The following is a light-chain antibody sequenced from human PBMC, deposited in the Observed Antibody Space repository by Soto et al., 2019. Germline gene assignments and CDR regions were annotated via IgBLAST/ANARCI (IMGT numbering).Light chain of an antibody. CDR1: QSIRSW. Sequence: DIQMTQSPSTLSASVGDRVTITSRASQSIRSWLAWYQQKPGKAPKLLIYKASSLESGVPSRFSGSGSGTEFTLTISSLQPDDFATYYCLQYNSYWTFGQGTKVEIK. CDR3: LQYNSYWT. CDR2: KAS. J-gene: IGKJ1*01. V-gene: IGKV1-5*03.